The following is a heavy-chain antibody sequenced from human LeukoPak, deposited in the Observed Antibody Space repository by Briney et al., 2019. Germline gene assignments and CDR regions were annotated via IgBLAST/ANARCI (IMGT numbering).Heavy chain of an antibody. CDR3: ARGRRVSCSGGSCYSYRAAFQH. CDR2: INHSGST. J-gene: IGHJ1*01. D-gene: IGHD2-15*01. CDR1: GGSFSGYY. Sequence: SETLSLTCAVYGGSFSGYYWSWIRQPPGKGLEWIGEINHSGSTNYNPSLKSRVTISVDTSKNQFSLKLSSVTAADTAVYYCARGRRVSCSGGSCYSYRAAFQHWGQGTLVTVSS. V-gene: IGHV4-34*01.